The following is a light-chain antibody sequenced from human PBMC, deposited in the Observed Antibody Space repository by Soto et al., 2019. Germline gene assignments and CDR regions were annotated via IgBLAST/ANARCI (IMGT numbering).Light chain of an antibody. V-gene: IGKV3-20*01. J-gene: IGKJ4*01. Sequence: EIVLTQSPGTLSLSPGERATLSCRASQSVSSSYLAWYQQKPGQAPRLLIYGASSRATGIQDRFSGSGSGTDFTLTISRLDPEDFAVYYCQQYGSSSLTFGGGTKVEIK. CDR2: GAS. CDR1: QSVSSSY. CDR3: QQYGSSSLT.